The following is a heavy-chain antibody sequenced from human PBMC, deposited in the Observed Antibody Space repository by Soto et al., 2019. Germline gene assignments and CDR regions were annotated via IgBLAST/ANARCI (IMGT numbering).Heavy chain of an antibody. J-gene: IGHJ4*02. CDR3: ARLGYDYVWGSYY. CDR1: GGFISSYY. Sequence: QVQLQESGPGLVKPSETLSLTCTVSGGFISSYYWSWIRQPPGKGLEWIGYIYFSGSTNYNPSLKSRVNISVDTSKNQFSLKLSSVTAADTAVYYCARLGYDYVWGSYYWGQGTLVTVS. CDR2: IYFSGST. D-gene: IGHD3-16*01. V-gene: IGHV4-59*01.